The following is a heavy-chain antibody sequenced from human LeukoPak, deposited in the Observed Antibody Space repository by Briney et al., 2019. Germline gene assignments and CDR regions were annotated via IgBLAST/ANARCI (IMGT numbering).Heavy chain of an antibody. CDR3: ARVAVAGSSRLDY. D-gene: IGHD6-19*01. CDR2: INHSGST. CDR1: GGSFSGYY. J-gene: IGHJ4*02. V-gene: IGHV4-34*01. Sequence: SETLSLTCAVYGGSFSGYYCSWIRQPPGKGLEWIGEINHSGSTNYNPSLKSRVTISVDTSKNQFSLKLSSVTAADTAVYYCARVAVAGSSRLDYWGQGTLVTVSS.